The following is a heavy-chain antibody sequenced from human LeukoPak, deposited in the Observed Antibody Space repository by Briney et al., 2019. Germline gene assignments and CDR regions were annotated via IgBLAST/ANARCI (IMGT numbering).Heavy chain of an antibody. D-gene: IGHD2-15*01. CDR3: ARAADCSGGSCYYVVDWFDP. CDR2: MNPNSGNA. CDR1: GYTFTSYD. Sequence: GASVKVSCKASGYTFTSYDINWVRQATGQGLEWMGWMNPNSGNAGYAQKFQGRVTITRNTSISTAYMELSSLRSEDTAVYYCARAADCSGGSCYYVVDWFDPWGQGTLVTVSS. J-gene: IGHJ5*02. V-gene: IGHV1-8*03.